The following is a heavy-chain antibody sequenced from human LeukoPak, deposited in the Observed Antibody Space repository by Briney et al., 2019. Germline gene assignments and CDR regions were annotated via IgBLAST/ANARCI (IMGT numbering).Heavy chain of an antibody. CDR1: GFTFSDYY. Sequence: GGSLRLSCAASGFTFSDYYMSWIRQAPGQGLEWVAYISHSSGFTNYADSVNGRFAISRDNAKNSLYLQMDSLRAEDTAIYYCAKLFKAYSSTWIDYWGQGNLVTVSS. CDR3: AKLFKAYSSTWIDY. J-gene: IGHJ4*02. V-gene: IGHV3-11*03. CDR2: ISHSSGFT. D-gene: IGHD6-13*01.